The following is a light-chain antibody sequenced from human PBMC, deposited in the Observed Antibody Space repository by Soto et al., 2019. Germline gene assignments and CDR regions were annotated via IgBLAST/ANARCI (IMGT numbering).Light chain of an antibody. J-gene: IGKJ1*01. Sequence: DIQMTQSPSTLSSSVGDRVTITCRASQSISNWLAWYQQKPGKAPKLLIYKTSNLDSGVPSRFSGSGSGTEFSLTISGLQPGDSATYYCQQYNSYSPTFGQGTKVDI. CDR2: KTS. CDR3: QQYNSYSPT. CDR1: QSISNW. V-gene: IGKV1-5*03.